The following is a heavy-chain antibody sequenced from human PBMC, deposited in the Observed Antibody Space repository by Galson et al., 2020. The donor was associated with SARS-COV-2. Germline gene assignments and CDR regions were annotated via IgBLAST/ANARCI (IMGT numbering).Heavy chain of an antibody. Sequence: ASETLSLTCAVSGGSITSNNWSCWVHHPPGKRQEWIGKIYHSGDTYYNPPLKSRITVSMDKSKNQYPLKLTSVAAADTAVYYCARDRVAAPWYYFDYWGQGILVTVSS. CDR1: GGSITSNNW. CDR3: ARDRVAAPWYYFDY. CDR2: IYHSGDT. V-gene: IGHV4-4*02. J-gene: IGHJ4*02. D-gene: IGHD6-19*01.